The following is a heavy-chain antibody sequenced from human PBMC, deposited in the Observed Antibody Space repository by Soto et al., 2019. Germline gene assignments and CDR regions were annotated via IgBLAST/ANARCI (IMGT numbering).Heavy chain of an antibody. V-gene: IGHV4-34*01. CDR1: GGSFSGYY. CDR2: INHSGST. D-gene: IGHD3-3*01. Sequence: SETLSLTCAVYGGSFSGYYWSWIRQPPGKGLEWIGEINHSGSTNYNPSLKSRVTISVDTSKSQFSLKLSSVTAADTAVYYCARVTTIFGVVIRDYYYGMDVWGQGTTVTVSS. CDR3: ARVTTIFGVVIRDYYYGMDV. J-gene: IGHJ6*02.